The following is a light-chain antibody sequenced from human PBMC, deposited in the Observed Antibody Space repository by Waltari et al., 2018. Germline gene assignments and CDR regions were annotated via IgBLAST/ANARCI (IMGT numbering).Light chain of an antibody. CDR3: QERSNWVFT. CDR1: QSFTNY. J-gene: IGKJ3*01. Sequence: EIVLTQSPATLSLSPGESATLPCRASQSFTNYLAWYQQKPGQAPRLLIYDASNRATGIPARFSGSGSGTDFTLTISGLEPEDFAVYYCQERSNWVFTFGPGTKVDI. V-gene: IGKV3-11*01. CDR2: DAS.